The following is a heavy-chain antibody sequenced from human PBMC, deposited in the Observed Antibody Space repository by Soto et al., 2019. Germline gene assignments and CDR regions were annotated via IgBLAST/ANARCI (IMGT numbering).Heavy chain of an antibody. J-gene: IGHJ4*02. CDR1: GFTFSDYY. D-gene: IGHD6-13*01. CDR2: ISSSSSYT. CDR3: AKRSPYSIGWYSPIFDY. V-gene: IGHV3-11*03. Sequence: GGSLRLSCAASGFTFSDYYMSWIRQAPGKGLEWVSYISSSSSYTNYADSVKGRFTISRDNSENTLYLRMNSLRDDDTAVYFCAKRSPYSIGWYSPIFDYWGQGALVTVSS.